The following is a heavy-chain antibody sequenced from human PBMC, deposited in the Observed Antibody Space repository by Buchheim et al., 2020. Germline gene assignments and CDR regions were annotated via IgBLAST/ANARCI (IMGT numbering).Heavy chain of an antibody. CDR2: INHSGST. CDR3: AREGITMVRGVMAAMDV. D-gene: IGHD3-10*01. V-gene: IGHV4-34*01. Sequence: QVQLQQWGAGLLKPSETLSLTCAVYGGSFSGYYWSWIRQPPGKGLEWIGEINHSGSTNYNPSLKSRVTISVDTSKNQFSLKLSSVTAADTAVYYCAREGITMVRGVMAAMDVWGQGTT. J-gene: IGHJ6*02. CDR1: GGSFSGYY.